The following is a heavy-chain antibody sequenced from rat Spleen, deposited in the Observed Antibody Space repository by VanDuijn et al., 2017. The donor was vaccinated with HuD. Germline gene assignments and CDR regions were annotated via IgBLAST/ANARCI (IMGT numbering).Heavy chain of an antibody. D-gene: IGHD1-11*01. V-gene: IGHV5-25*01. CDR1: GFTFSNYY. CDR2: ISNGGGDT. Sequence: EVQLVESGGGLVQPGRSMKLSCAALGFTFSNYYMAWVRQAPTKGLEWVASISNGGGDTYYRDSVKGRFSISRDNAKSTLYLQMDSLRSEDTATYYCATRDGGYPGWGQGTLVTVSS. CDR3: ATRDGGYPG. J-gene: IGHJ3*01.